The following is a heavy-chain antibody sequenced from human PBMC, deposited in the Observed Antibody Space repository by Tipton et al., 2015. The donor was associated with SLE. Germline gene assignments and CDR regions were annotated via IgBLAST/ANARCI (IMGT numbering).Heavy chain of an antibody. J-gene: IGHJ3*02. CDR1: GDSINTNY. V-gene: IGHV4-59*12. CDR3: ARDGFTGASDI. D-gene: IGHD3-16*01. CDR2: SYYRGST. Sequence: GLVKPSETLSLNCSVSGDSINTNYWTWIRQPPGKGLEWIGYSYYRGSTNYNPSLESRVTISVDTSKKQVSLRLNSVTAADTAVYYCARDGFTGASDIWGQGTMVTVSS.